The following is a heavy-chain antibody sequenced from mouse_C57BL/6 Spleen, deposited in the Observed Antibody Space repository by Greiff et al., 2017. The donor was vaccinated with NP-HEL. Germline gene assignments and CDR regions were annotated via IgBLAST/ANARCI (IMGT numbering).Heavy chain of an antibody. Sequence: QVQLKESGAELVRPGASVTLSCKASGYTFTDYEMHWVKQTPVHGLEWIGAIDPETGGTAYNQKFKGKAILTADKSASTAYMELRSLTSEDSAVYYCTPLYYYGSSYGYWGQGTTLTVSS. CDR2: IDPETGGT. D-gene: IGHD1-1*01. V-gene: IGHV1-15*01. CDR3: TPLYYYGSSYGY. J-gene: IGHJ2*01. CDR1: GYTFTDYE.